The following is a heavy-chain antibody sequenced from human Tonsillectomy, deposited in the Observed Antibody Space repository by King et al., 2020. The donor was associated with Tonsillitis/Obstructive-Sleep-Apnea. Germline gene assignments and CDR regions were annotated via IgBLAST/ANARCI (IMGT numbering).Heavy chain of an antibody. CDR2: INPNSGGT. D-gene: IGHD3-9*01. CDR1: GYTFTGYY. J-gene: IGHJ4*02. V-gene: IGHV1-2*06. Sequence: VQLVESGAEVKKPGASVKVSCKASGYTFTGYYMHCVRQAPGQGLEWMGRINPNSGGTNYAQKFQGRVTMTRDTSISTAYMELSRLRSDDTAVYYCATDCDILTGYYPDYWGQGTLVTVSS. CDR3: ATDCDILTGYYPDY.